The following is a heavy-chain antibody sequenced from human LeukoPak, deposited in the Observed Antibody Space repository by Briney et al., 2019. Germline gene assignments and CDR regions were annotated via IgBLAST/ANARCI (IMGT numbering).Heavy chain of an antibody. CDR1: GFTFSSYP. J-gene: IGHJ4*02. D-gene: IGHD2-15*01. Sequence: GGSLRLSCAASGFTFSSYPMYWVRQAPGKGLEGVSALSDSGGDTYYADSVKGRFTISRDNAKNTLYLQMNSLRAEETAVYYCAKGDCSSGSCYFDYWGQGTQVTVSS. V-gene: IGHV3-23*01. CDR3: AKGDCSSGSCYFDY. CDR2: LSDSGGDT.